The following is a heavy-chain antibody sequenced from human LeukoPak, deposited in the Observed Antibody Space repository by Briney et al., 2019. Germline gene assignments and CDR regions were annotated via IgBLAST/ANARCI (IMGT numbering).Heavy chain of an antibody. CDR1: GYTFTSYG. J-gene: IGHJ4*02. D-gene: IGHD3-22*01. CDR3: ARLAYDSSGYYPFDY. Sequence: ASVKVSCKASGYTFTSYGISWGRQAPGQGLEGMGWISAYNGNTNYAQKLQGRVTMTTDTSTSTAYMELRSLRSDDTAVYYCARLAYDSSGYYPFDYWGQGTLVTVSS. V-gene: IGHV1-18*01. CDR2: ISAYNGNT.